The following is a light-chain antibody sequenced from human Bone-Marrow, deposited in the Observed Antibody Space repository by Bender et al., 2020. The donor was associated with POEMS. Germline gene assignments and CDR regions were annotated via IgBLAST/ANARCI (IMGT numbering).Light chain of an antibody. CDR3: CSYAGIAVFVV. CDR2: EDN. V-gene: IGLV2-23*01. Sequence: SALTQPASVSGSPGQSITISCTGTSSDVGHYNLVSWYRQYPGKAPKLIISEDNKRPSGVSPRFSGSKSGNTASLTISGLQAEDEADYYCCSYAGIAVFVVFGGGTKLTVL. J-gene: IGLJ2*01. CDR1: SSDVGHYNL.